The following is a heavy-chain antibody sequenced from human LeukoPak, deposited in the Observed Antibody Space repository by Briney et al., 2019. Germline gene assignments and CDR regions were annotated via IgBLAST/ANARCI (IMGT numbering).Heavy chain of an antibody. Sequence: GGSLRLSCAASGFAFSNYAMHWVRQAPGKGLEWVAVISYDGNNKYYADSVKGRFTISRDNSKNTPYLQMNSLRVEDTAVYYCARDDYGMDVWGQGTTVTVSS. V-gene: IGHV3-30*03. CDR3: ARDDYGMDV. J-gene: IGHJ6*02. CDR1: GFAFSNYA. CDR2: ISYDGNNK.